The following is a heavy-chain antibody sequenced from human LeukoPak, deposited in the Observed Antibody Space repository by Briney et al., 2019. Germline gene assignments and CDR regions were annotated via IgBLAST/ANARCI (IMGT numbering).Heavy chain of an antibody. Sequence: GGSLRLSCAATGFTFSNAWMSWVRQAPGKGLEWVGRIKSKTDGGITDYAAPVKGRFTISRDDSKNTLYLQMNSLKTEDTAVYYCTTDGCGGDCSEYFDLWGRGTLVTVSS. D-gene: IGHD2-21*02. CDR1: GFTFSNAW. J-gene: IGHJ2*01. CDR2: IKSKTDGGIT. V-gene: IGHV3-15*01. CDR3: TTDGCGGDCSEYFDL.